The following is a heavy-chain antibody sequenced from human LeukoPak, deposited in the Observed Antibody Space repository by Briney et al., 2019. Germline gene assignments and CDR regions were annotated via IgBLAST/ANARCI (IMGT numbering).Heavy chain of an antibody. Sequence: GGSLRLSCAASGFTFSTYAMSWVRQAPGKGLAWVSVISGSGSSTYYADSVKGRFTISRDNSKNTLYLQINSLRAEDTAVYLCAKDMAIIRAFELWAQGTVVTVSS. J-gene: IGHJ3*01. CDR3: AKDMAIIRAFEL. V-gene: IGHV3-23*01. D-gene: IGHD5-24*01. CDR2: ISGSGSST. CDR1: GFTFSTYA.